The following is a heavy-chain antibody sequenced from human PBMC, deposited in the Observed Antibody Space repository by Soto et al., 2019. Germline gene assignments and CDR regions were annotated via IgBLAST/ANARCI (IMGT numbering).Heavy chain of an antibody. CDR3: AREATYCSGGSCYSTRAFDI. Sequence: ASVKVSCKASGDTFTSYGISWVRQAPGQGLEWMGWISAYNGNTNYAQKLQGRVTMTTDTSTSTAYMELRSLRSDDTAVYYCAREATYCSGGSCYSTRAFDIWGQGTMVTVSS. J-gene: IGHJ3*02. V-gene: IGHV1-18*01. CDR1: GDTFTSYG. D-gene: IGHD2-15*01. CDR2: ISAYNGNT.